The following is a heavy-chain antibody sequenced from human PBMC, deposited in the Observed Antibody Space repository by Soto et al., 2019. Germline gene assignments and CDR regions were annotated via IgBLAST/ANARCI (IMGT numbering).Heavy chain of an antibody. CDR1: GFSLSTSGMC. V-gene: IGHV2-70*12. J-gene: IGHJ4*02. CDR3: VHKGGGDRILDY. CDR2: IDWDDDK. Sequence: SGPTLVNPTQTLTLTCTFSGFSLSTSGMCVSWIRQPPGKALEWLARIDWDDDKYYSTSLKTRLTISKDTAKNQVVLTMANMDPVDTAIYYCVHKGGGDRILDYWGQGTLVTVSS. D-gene: IGHD3-16*01.